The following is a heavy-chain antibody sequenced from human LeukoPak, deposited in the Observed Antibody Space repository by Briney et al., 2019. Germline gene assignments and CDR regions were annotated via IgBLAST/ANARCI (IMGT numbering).Heavy chain of an antibody. CDR1: GYTFTSYA. J-gene: IGHJ6*01. Sequence: GASVKVSCKASGYTFTSYAIHWVRQAPGQRLEWLGWINGGNGNTKYSQKFQDRVTITRDTSASTAYMELSSLRSEDTAVYYCARDLTMIRGAAFYYYYGMDVWGKGPRSPSPQ. V-gene: IGHV1-3*01. CDR2: INGGNGNT. D-gene: IGHD3-10*01. CDR3: ARDLTMIRGAAFYYYYGMDV.